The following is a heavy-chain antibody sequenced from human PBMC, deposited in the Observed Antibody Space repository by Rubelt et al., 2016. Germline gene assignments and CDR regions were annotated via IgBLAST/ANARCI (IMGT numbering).Heavy chain of an antibody. CDR3: ARFGYQTYWYFDL. D-gene: IGHD5-12*01. V-gene: IGHV4-34*01. CDR1: GGSFSGYY. CDR2: ISHSGGT. Sequence: QVPLQQWGTGLLKPSETLSLTCAVYGGSFSGYYWGWIRQPPGKGLEWIGTISHSGGTFYNPSLKSRVTMSVDTSKNQFSLKLVYVTAADTAVYYCARFGYQTYWYFDLWGRGTLVTVSS. J-gene: IGHJ2*01.